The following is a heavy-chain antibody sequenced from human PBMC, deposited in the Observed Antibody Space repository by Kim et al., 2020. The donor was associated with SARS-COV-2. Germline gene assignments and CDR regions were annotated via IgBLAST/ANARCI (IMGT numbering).Heavy chain of an antibody. D-gene: IGHD6-13*01. Sequence: GGSLRLSCAASGFTFDDYAMHWVRQAPGKGLEWVSGISWNSGSIGYADSVKGRFTISRDNAKNSLYLQMNSLRAEDTALYYCAKDWQQQLVPSYYYFGMWIWGQETTCTVS. CDR1: GFTFDDYA. V-gene: IGHV3-9*01. J-gene: IGHJ6*02. CDR3: AKDWQQQLVPSYYYFGMWI. CDR2: ISWNSGSI.